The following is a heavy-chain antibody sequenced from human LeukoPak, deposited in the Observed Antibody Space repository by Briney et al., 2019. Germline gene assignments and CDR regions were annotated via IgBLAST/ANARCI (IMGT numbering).Heavy chain of an antibody. D-gene: IGHD5-24*01. Sequence: SETLSLTCAVYGGSFSGYYWSWIRQPPGKGLEWIGEINHSGSTNYNPSLKSRVTISVGTSKNQFSLKLSSVTAADTAVYYCARVTTWLQYYYYYGMDVWGQGTTVSVSS. CDR2: INHSGST. V-gene: IGHV4-34*01. CDR1: GGSFSGYY. J-gene: IGHJ6*02. CDR3: ARVTTWLQYYYYYGMDV.